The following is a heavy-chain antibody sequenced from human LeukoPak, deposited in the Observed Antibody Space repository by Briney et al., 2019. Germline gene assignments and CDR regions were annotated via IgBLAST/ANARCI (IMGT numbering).Heavy chain of an antibody. CDR3: ARVFGSSARQLLFDP. V-gene: IGHV1-2*06. CDR2: INPNSGGT. CDR1: GYTFTGYY. Sequence: ASVKVSCKASGYTFTGYYMHWVRQAPGQGLEWMGRINPNSGGTNYAQKFQSRVTMTRDTSISTAYMELSRLRSDDTAVYYCARVFGSSARQLLFDPWGQGTLVTVSS. J-gene: IGHJ5*02. D-gene: IGHD1-26*01.